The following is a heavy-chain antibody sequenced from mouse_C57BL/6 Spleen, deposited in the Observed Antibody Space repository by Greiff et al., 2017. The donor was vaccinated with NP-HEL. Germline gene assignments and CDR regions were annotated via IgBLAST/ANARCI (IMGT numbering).Heavy chain of an antibody. CDR2: IWSGGST. D-gene: IGHD1-1*01. CDR1: GFSLTSYG. V-gene: IGHV2-2*01. Sequence: VQRVESGPGLVQPSQSLSITCTVSGFSLTSYGVHWVRQSPGKGLEWLGVIWSGGSTDYNAAFISRLSISKDNSKSQVFFKMNSLQADDTAIYYCARNYGRSYGGFAYWGQGTLVTVSA. CDR3: ARNYGRSYGGFAY. J-gene: IGHJ3*01.